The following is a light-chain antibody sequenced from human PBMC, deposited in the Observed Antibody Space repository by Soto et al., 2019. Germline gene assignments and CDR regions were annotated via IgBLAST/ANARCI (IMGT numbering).Light chain of an antibody. CDR3: HHYAGPPST. J-gene: IGKJ1*01. Sequence: IVLTQSPGTLSLSPGERATLSCRASQTVTSNYLAWYQRKPGQPPRLLIYGASSRATDIPGKFSGSGSGTDMTLTITRLEPEDFAAYIWHHYAGPPSTVGLRTKVDI. CDR2: GAS. CDR1: QTVTSNY. V-gene: IGKV3-20*01.